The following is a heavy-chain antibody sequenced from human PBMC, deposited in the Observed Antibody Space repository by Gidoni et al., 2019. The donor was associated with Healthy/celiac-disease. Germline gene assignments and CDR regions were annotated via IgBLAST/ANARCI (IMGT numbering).Heavy chain of an antibody. CDR2: ISSSSSTI. CDR1: GFPFRSHS. J-gene: IGHJ6*02. CDR3: ARAVEDLIRGVGSPYYYYGMDV. V-gene: IGHV3-48*02. D-gene: IGHD3-10*01. Sequence: EVQLVESGGGLVQPGGSLRLSCAASGFPFRSHSMNWVRQAPGKGLEWVSYISSSSSTIYYADYVKGRFTISRDNAKNSLYLQMNSLRDEDTAVYYCARAVEDLIRGVGSPYYYYGMDVWGQGTTVTVSS.